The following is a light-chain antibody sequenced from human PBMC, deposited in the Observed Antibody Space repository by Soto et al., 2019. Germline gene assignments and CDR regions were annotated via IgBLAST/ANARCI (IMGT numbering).Light chain of an antibody. V-gene: IGKV3-20*01. CDR1: QSVSNNY. Sequence: EIVLTQSPGARARSAVERSTLSCTASQSVSNNYLAWYQQKPGQAPRLLIYGASNRATGIPDRFSGSGSGTDFTLTISRLEPEDFAVYYCQQYGSSGTFGQGTKVDIK. CDR3: QQYGSSGT. J-gene: IGKJ1*01. CDR2: GAS.